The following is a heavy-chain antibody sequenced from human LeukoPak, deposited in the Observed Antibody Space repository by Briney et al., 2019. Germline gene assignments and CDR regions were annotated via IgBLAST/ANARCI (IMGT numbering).Heavy chain of an antibody. CDR3: ARDRDFDWSYYYYYGMDV. J-gene: IGHJ6*02. D-gene: IGHD3-9*01. V-gene: IGHV1-46*01. Sequence: ASVKVSCKASGYTFTSYYMHWVRQAPGQGLEWVGIINPSGGSTSYAQKFQGRVTMTRDTSTSTVYMELSSLRSEDTAVYYCARDRDFDWSYYYYYGMDVWGQGTTVTVSS. CDR2: INPSGGST. CDR1: GYTFTSYY.